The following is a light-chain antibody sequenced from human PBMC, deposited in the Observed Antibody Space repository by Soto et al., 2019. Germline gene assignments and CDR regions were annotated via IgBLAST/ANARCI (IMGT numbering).Light chain of an antibody. CDR2: GGS. Sequence: EIVLTQSPGTLSLSPGERATLSCRASQSVSSSHLAWYQKKPGQAPRLLIFGGSSRATGIPDRFSGSGSGTDFTLTIDRLEPGDFAVDYCQQYGTSPFNFGPGTKVDIK. CDR3: QQYGTSPFN. CDR1: QSVSSSH. J-gene: IGKJ3*01. V-gene: IGKV3-20*01.